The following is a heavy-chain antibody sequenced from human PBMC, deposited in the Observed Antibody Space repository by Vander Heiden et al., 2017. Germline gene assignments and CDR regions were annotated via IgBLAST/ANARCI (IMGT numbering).Heavy chain of an antibody. V-gene: IGHV3-15*01. Sequence: EVQLVESGGGLVKPGWSLSLSCAASGFTFSTAWLSWVRQAPGKGLEWVGRIKSKTDGGTTDYAAPVKGRFTISRDDSKNTLYLQMNSLKTEDTAVYYCTTDFQIAAALDYWGQGTLVTVSS. CDR2: IKSKTDGGTT. CDR1: GFTFSTAW. CDR3: TTDFQIAAALDY. D-gene: IGHD6-13*01. J-gene: IGHJ4*02.